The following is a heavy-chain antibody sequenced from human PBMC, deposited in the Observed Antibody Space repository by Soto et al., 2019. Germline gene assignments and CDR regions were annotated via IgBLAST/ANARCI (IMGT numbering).Heavy chain of an antibody. CDR2: IVVGSSKT. V-gene: IGHV1-58*02. J-gene: IGHJ4*01. Sequence: GASVKVSCKASGFTFTSSAIQWVRQARGQRLEWIGWIVVGSSKTNYAQKFQQRVAFTRDTSTSTAYMELSDLSSDDTAVYYCAADDKTEMIRGLGTLVTVSS. CDR1: GFTFTSSA. D-gene: IGHD3-16*01. CDR3: AADDKTEMI.